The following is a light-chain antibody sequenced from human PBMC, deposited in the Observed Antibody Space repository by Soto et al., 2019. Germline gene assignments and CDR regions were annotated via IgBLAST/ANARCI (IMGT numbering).Light chain of an antibody. J-gene: IGKJ1*01. CDR2: GAS. CDR3: QQYNSWLWT. CDR1: QSVGSY. Sequence: EIVLTQSPATLSLSPGERATLSCRASQSVGSYLAWYQQKPGQAPRLLIYGASTRATGIPARFSGSGSGTDFTLTISSLEPEDFAVYYCQQYNSWLWTFGQGTKV. V-gene: IGKV3-11*01.